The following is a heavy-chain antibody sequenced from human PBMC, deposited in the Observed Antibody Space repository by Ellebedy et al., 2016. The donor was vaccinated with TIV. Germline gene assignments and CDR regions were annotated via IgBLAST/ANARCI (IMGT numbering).Heavy chain of an antibody. V-gene: IGHV3-7*01. J-gene: IGHJ4*02. Sequence: GGSLRLSCAASGMTFSSFSMNWVRQAPGKGLEWVANIKQDGSEKYYVDSVKGRFTISRDNAKNSLYLQMNSLRAEDTAVYYCARGGALDYWGQGTLVTV. CDR2: IKQDGSEK. CDR1: GMTFSSFS. CDR3: ARGGALDY.